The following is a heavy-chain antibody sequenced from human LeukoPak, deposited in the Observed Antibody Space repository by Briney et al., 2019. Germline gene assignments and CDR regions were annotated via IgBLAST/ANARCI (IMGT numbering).Heavy chain of an antibody. J-gene: IGHJ3*02. Sequence: GGSLRLSCATSGFPFSSYAMSWVRQAPGKGLEWVSDISGSGGSTYYADSVKGRFTISRDNSKNTLYLQMNSLRAEDTAVYYCAKDLGSGSIWGQGTMVTVSS. CDR1: GFPFSSYA. CDR3: AKDLGSGSI. V-gene: IGHV3-23*01. CDR2: ISGSGGST. D-gene: IGHD3-10*01.